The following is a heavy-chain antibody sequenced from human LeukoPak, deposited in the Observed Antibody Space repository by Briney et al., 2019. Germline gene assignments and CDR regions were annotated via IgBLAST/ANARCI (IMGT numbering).Heavy chain of an antibody. J-gene: IGHJ4*02. V-gene: IGHV4-34*01. CDR2: INHSGST. D-gene: IGHD2-2*01. Sequence: SETLSLTCAVYGGSFSGYYWSWIRQPPGKGLEWIGEINHSGSTNYNPSLKSRVTISVDTSKNQFSLKLSSVTAADTAVYYCARANPLYCSSTTCLFDYWGQGTLVTVSS. CDR3: ARANPLYCSSTTCLFDY. CDR1: GGSFSGYY.